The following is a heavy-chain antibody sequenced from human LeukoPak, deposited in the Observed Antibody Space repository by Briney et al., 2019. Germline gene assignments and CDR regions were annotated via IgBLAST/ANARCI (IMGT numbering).Heavy chain of an antibody. CDR2: IGSSGRTR. Sequence: GGSLRLSCAVSGFPFSFYEINWVRQAPGKGLEWVSNIGSSGRTRYYADSVKGRFSISRDNAKNSLYLQMNSLRAEDTAVYYCARDPPFWGQGTLVTVSS. J-gene: IGHJ4*02. CDR3: ARDPPF. V-gene: IGHV3-48*03. CDR1: GFPFSFYE.